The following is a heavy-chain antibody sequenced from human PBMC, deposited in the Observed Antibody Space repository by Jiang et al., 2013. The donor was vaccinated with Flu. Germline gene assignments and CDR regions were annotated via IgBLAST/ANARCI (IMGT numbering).Heavy chain of an antibody. CDR3: ARTTMIDYYGSGSYYPFDY. CDR2: ISADTGNT. D-gene: IGHD3-10*01. J-gene: IGHJ4*02. CDR1: GYTFTNFG. Sequence: SVKVSCKASGYTFTNFGINWVRQAPGQGLEWMGWISADTGNTIYSQKLQGRVTMTTDTSTSTAYMELSSLRSDDSAVYFCARTTMIDYYGSGSYYPFDYWGQGTLVTVSS. V-gene: IGHV1-18*01.